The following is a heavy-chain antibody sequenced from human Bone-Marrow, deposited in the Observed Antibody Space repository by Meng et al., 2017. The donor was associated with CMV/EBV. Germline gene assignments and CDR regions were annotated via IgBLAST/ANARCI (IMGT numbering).Heavy chain of an antibody. D-gene: IGHD2-2*01. Sequence: GESLKISCAASGFTFSSYAMHWVRQAPGKGLEWVAVISYDGSNKYYADSVKGRFTISRDNAKNSLYLQMNSLRAEDTAVYYCARVPAATYIRWFDPWGQGTLVTVSS. CDR2: ISYDGSNK. CDR3: ARVPAATYIRWFDP. V-gene: IGHV3-30-3*01. CDR1: GFTFSSYA. J-gene: IGHJ5*02.